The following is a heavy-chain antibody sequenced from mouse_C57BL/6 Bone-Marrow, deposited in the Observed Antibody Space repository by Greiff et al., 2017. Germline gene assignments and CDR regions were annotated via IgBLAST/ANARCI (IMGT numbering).Heavy chain of an antibody. CDR3: AKFGDYWYFDV. V-gene: IGHV1-18*01. CDR2: INPNNGGT. Sequence: VQLQQSGPELVKPGASVKIPCKASGYTFTDYNMDWVKQSHGKSLEWIGDINPNNGGTIYNQKFKGKATLTVDKYSSTAYMELRSLTSEDTAVYDCAKFGDYWYFDVWGTGTTVTVSS. D-gene: IGHD2-13*01. J-gene: IGHJ1*03. CDR1: GYTFTDYN.